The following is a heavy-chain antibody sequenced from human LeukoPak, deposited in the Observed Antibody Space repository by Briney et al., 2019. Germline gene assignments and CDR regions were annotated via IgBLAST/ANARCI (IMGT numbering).Heavy chain of an antibody. CDR3: ARALHATVTTDY. J-gene: IGHJ4*02. CDR2: ISSSSSYI. CDR1: GFTFSSCS. V-gene: IGHV3-21*01. Sequence: GGSLRLSCAASGFTFSSCSMNWVRQAPGKGLEWVSSISSSSSYIYYADSVKGRFTISRDNAKNSLYLQMNSLRAEDTAVYYCARALHATVTTDYWGQGTLVTVSS. D-gene: IGHD4-17*01.